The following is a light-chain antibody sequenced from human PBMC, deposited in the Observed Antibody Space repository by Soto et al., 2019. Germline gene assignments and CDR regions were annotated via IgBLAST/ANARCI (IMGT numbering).Light chain of an antibody. Sequence: QAVVTQEPSLTVSPGGTVTLTCGSSTGAVTSGHYPYWFQQKPGQAPRTLIYDTSNKHSWTPARFSGSLLGGNAALTLSGAQPEDEAEYYCLLSYSGARLVEFGGGTQLTVL. V-gene: IGLV7-46*01. CDR1: TGAVTSGHY. J-gene: IGLJ2*01. CDR3: LLSYSGARLVE. CDR2: DTS.